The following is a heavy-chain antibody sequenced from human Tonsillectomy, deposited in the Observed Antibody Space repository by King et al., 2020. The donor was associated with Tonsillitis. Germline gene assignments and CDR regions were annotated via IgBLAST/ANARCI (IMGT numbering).Heavy chain of an antibody. CDR3: ARSSGYYRDFDY. CDR2: IYYSGST. V-gene: IGHV4-39*01. Sequence: LQLQESGPGLVKPSETLSLTCTVSGDSIGSSSYYWGWIRQPPGKGLEWIGSIYYSGSTYYNPSLTSRVTISVDSSKNQFSLKLTSVTAADTAVYYCARSSGYYRDFDYWGQGTLVTVSS. D-gene: IGHD3-22*01. J-gene: IGHJ4*02. CDR1: GDSIGSSSYY.